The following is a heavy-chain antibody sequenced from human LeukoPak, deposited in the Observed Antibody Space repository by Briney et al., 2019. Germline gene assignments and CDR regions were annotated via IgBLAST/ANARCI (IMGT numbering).Heavy chain of an antibody. D-gene: IGHD4-11*01. CDR3: ARESDYSNNVDY. V-gene: IGHV4-61*02. Sequence: SQTLSLTCTVSGDSISSGNYYWSWIPQPPGKGLQWIGRIYSSGSTNYNPSLTSRVTMSIDTSKNQFSLKLTSVTAADTAVYYCARESDYSNNVDYWGQGTLVTVSS. CDR2: IYSSGST. CDR1: GDSISSGNYY. J-gene: IGHJ4*02.